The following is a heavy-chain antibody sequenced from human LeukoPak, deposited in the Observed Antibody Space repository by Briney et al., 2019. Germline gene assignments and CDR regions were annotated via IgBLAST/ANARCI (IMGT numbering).Heavy chain of an antibody. CDR2: IGGSGVDT. CDR3: AKRGGESNGWGAFDY. J-gene: IGHJ4*02. Sequence: GGSLRLSCAASGFTFNIYAMCRVRQAPGEGLEWISCIGGSGVDTFYADSVKGRFTISRDNSKNTLFVQMNSLRAEDTAVYYCAKRGGESNGWGAFDYWGQGTLVTVSS. V-gene: IGHV3-23*01. D-gene: IGHD6-19*01. CDR1: GFTFNIYA.